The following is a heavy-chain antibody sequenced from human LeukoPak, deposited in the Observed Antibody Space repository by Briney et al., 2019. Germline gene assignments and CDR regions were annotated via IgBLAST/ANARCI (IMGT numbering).Heavy chain of an antibody. D-gene: IGHD5-24*01. CDR2: VHSSGIT. J-gene: IGHJ4*02. Sequence: PSETLSLTCAVSGDSVASSGSYWSGWFRQPPGKGLEWIGYVHSSGITKYHSSLGSRVTISMDTSRNQFSLKLSSVAAADTAVYFCTRGGGWLIDFWGRGTLVTVSS. CDR1: GDSVASSGSYW. CDR3: TRGGGWLIDF. V-gene: IGHV4-61*01.